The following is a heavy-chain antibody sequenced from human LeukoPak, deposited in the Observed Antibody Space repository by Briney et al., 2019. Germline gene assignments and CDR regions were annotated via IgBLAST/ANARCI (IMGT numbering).Heavy chain of an antibody. CDR1: GFHFNDCG. CDR3: TTRSRQWSGY. Sequence: PGGSLRLSCAASGFHFNDCGMNWVRRAPGKGLEWVAFIRHDGDAQYYADSVKGRFTISRDNPKNTLYLQMNSLKIEDTAVYYCTTRSRQWSGYWGQGTLVTVSS. V-gene: IGHV3-30*02. J-gene: IGHJ4*02. CDR2: IRHDGDAQ. D-gene: IGHD3-10*02.